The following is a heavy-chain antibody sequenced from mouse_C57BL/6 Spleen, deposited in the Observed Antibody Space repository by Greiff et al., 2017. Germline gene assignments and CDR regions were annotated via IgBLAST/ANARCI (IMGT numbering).Heavy chain of an antibody. D-gene: IGHD2-4*01. Sequence: QVQLKESGPGILQPSQTLSLTCSFSGFSLSTFGMGVGWIRQPSGKGLEWLAHIWWDDDKYYNPALKSRLTISKDTSKNQVFLKIANVDTADTATYYCARIDHYDYLYYFDYWGQGTTLTVSS. CDR1: GFSLSTFGMG. CDR2: IWWDDDK. CDR3: ARIDHYDYLYYFDY. V-gene: IGHV8-8*01. J-gene: IGHJ2*01.